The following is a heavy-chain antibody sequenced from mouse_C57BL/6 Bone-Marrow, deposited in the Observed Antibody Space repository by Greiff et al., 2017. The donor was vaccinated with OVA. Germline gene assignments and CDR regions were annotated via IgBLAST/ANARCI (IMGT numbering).Heavy chain of an antibody. CDR3: ARGWLQRTSAMDY. CDR2: ISTGGGST. V-gene: IGHV5-12*01. D-gene: IGHD2-3*01. J-gene: IGHJ4*01. Sequence: EVKLMESGGGLVQPGGSLKLSCAASGFTFSDYYMYWVRQTPEKRLEWVAYISTGGGSTYYPATVKGRFTISRDNAKNTLYLQMSRMKSEDKAMDYCARGWLQRTSAMDYWGQGTSVTVAS. CDR1: GFTFSDYY.